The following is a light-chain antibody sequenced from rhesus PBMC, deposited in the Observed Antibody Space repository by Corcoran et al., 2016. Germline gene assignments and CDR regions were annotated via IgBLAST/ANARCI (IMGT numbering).Light chain of an antibody. CDR2: RAS. Sequence: DIQMTQSPSSLSASVGDRVTITCRASQGISNWLAWYQQKPGKAPKLLIYRASNLETGVPSRFSGRGSGTDFTLTISSLQPEDIATYYCQQHDNSPPWTFGQETKVDIK. CDR1: QGISNW. V-gene: IGKV1-69*01. J-gene: IGKJ1*01. CDR3: QQHDNSPPWT.